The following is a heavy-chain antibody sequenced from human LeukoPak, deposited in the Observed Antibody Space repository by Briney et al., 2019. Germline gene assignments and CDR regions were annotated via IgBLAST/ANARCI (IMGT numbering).Heavy chain of an antibody. CDR3: ATPWGCTRPDCPFLH. J-gene: IGHJ4*02. CDR1: GYTFTSYY. Sequence: GASVKVSCKAFGYTFTSYYMHWVRQAPGQGLQWMGWINRNSGDTKYAQNFQGRVTMTRDTSISTSYMELSSLRSDDTAVYYCATPWGCTRPDCPFLHWGQGTLVTVSS. D-gene: IGHD2-8*01. V-gene: IGHV1-2*02. CDR2: INRNSGDT.